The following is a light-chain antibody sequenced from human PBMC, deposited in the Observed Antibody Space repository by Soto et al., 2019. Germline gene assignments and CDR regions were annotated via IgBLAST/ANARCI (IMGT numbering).Light chain of an antibody. CDR2: QVT. J-gene: IGLJ3*02. Sequence: QSVLTQPASVSGSPGQSITISCTGTSSDVGGYHLVSWYQQHPDKAPKLIIYQVTKRPSGISNRFSGSQSGNTASLTISGLQAEDEADYYCCSYAGSSTFAFGGGTQLTVL. CDR1: SSDVGGYHL. V-gene: IGLV2-23*02. CDR3: CSYAGSSTFA.